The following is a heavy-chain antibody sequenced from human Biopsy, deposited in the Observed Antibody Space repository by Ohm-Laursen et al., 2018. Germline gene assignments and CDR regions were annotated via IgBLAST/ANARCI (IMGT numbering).Heavy chain of an antibody. Sequence: ASVKVSCKDSGYSLSTFGLNWVRQAPGLGLEWMGWISAYNGQTSYAPNFQGRLIMTTDTSTGTAYMELRSLRSDDTAMYYCARDSRNKFDPWGHGTLVTVSS. CDR2: ISAYNGQT. V-gene: IGHV1-18*01. J-gene: IGHJ5*02. D-gene: IGHD1/OR15-1a*01. CDR1: GYSLSTFG. CDR3: ARDSRNKFDP.